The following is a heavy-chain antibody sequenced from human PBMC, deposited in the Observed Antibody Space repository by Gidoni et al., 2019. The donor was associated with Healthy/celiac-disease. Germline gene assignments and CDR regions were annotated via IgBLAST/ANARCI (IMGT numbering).Heavy chain of an antibody. J-gene: IGHJ4*02. Sequence: QVQLQESGPGLVKPSETLSLTCTVSGGSVSSGSYYWSWIRQPPGKGLEWIGFIYYSGGTNYNPSLKSRVTISVDTSKNQFSLKLSSVTAADTAVYYCARGGIVGATTFDYWGQGTLVTVSS. CDR1: GGSVSSGSYY. V-gene: IGHV4-61*01. D-gene: IGHD1-26*01. CDR2: IYYSGGT. CDR3: ARGGIVGATTFDY.